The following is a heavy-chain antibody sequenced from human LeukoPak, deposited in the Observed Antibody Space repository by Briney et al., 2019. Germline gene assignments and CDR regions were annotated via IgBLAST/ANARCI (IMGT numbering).Heavy chain of an antibody. CDR1: GGSISSDDYY. D-gene: IGHD3-10*01. V-gene: IGHV4-61*08. CDR3: ANSYGSGSRFDF. CDR2: LHYSGIT. J-gene: IGHJ4*02. Sequence: TASQTLSLTCTVSGGSISSDDYYWSWIRQPPGKGLEWIGHLHYSGITNYKPSLKSRVTISLDTPKNQFSLKLSSVTAADTAVYYCANSYGSGSRFDFWGQGTLVTVSS.